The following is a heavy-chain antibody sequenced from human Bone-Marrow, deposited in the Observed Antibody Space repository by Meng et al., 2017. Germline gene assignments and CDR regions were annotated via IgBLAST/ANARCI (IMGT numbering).Heavy chain of an antibody. CDR3: ARDRGGSGSEFYYYYGMDV. V-gene: IGHV3-21*01. CDR1: GFTSNSYA. D-gene: IGHD3-10*01. CDR2: ISSSSSYI. J-gene: IGHJ6*02. Sequence: GGSLRLPCAASGFTSNSYAMNWARQAPGKGLEWVSSISSSSSYIYYADSVKGRFTISRDNAKNSLYLQMNSLSAEDTAVYYCARDRGGSGSEFYYYYGMDVWGQGTTVTVSS.